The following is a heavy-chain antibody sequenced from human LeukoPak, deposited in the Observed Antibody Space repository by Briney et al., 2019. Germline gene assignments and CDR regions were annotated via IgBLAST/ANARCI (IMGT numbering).Heavy chain of an antibody. V-gene: IGHV1-18*01. CDR1: GYTFTSYA. CDR2: VSAYNGNT. CDR3: ARHRSSSWYYFEY. Sequence: GASVKVSCKASGYTFTSYAFSWVRQAPGQGLEWMGWVSAYNGNTKYAQKFQGRVTMTTDTSTSTAYMEVRSLRSDDTALYYCARHRSSSWYYFEYWGQGALVTVSS. J-gene: IGHJ4*02. D-gene: IGHD6-13*01.